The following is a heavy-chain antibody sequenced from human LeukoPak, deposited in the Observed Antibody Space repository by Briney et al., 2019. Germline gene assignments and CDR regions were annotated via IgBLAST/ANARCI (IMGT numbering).Heavy chain of an antibody. D-gene: IGHD4-17*01. J-gene: IGHJ3*02. CDR1: GYTFTGYY. V-gene: IGHV1-2*02. CDR2: INPNSGGT. Sequence: GASVKVSCKASGYTFTGYYMHWVRQAPGQGLEWMGWINPNSGGTNYAQKFQGRVTMTRDTSISTAYMELSRLRSDDTAVYYCARVSPYGDYNAFDIWGQGTMVTVSS. CDR3: ARVSPYGDYNAFDI.